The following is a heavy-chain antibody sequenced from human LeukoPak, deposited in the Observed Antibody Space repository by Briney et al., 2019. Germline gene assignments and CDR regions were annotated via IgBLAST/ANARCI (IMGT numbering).Heavy chain of an antibody. CDR3: AKAGGSGYYNDAFDI. J-gene: IGHJ3*02. CDR2: ITWNSDRK. CDR1: GFTFSNYA. V-gene: IGHV3-9*01. Sequence: GGSLRLSCAASGFTFSNYAMRWVRQAPGKGLEWVSGITWNSDRKGYADSVKGRFTISRDNAKNSLYLQMNSLRAEDTALYYCAKAGGSGYYNDAFDIWGQGTMVTVSS. D-gene: IGHD3-22*01.